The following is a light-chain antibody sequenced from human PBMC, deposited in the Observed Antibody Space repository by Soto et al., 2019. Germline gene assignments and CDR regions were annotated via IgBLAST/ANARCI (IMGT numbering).Light chain of an antibody. V-gene: IGLV2-11*01. Sequence: QSALTQPRSVSGSPGQSVTISCTGTSNDVGGYNFVSWYQQHPGKVPKLFIYDVSRRPSGVPDRFSGSKSGNTAYLTISRIQAEAEADSYCSSYAGSYTLVFGGGTKLTVL. CDR3: SSYAGSYTLV. J-gene: IGLJ2*01. CDR1: SNDVGGYNF. CDR2: DVS.